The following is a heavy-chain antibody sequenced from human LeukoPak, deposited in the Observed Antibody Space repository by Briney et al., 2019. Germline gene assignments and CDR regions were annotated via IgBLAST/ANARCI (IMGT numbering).Heavy chain of an antibody. CDR1: GFTSSSYS. CDR2: ISSSSYI. J-gene: IGHJ3*02. D-gene: IGHD4-11*01. Sequence: PGGSLRLSCAASGFTSSSYSMNWVRQAPGKGLEWVSSISSSSYIYYADSVKGRFTISRDNAKNSLYLQMNSLRAEDTAVYYCARDRYGRNYNAFDIWGQGTMVTVSS. CDR3: ARDRYGRNYNAFDI. V-gene: IGHV3-21*01.